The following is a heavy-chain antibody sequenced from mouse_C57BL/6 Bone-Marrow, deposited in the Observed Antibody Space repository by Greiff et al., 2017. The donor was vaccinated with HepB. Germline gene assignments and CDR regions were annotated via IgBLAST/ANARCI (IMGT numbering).Heavy chain of an antibody. Sequence: EVQLQQSGPELVKPGASVKISCKASGYTFTDYYMNWVKQSHGKSLEWIGDINPNNGGTSYNQKFKGKATLTVDKSSSTAYMERRSLTSEDSAVYYCASLNYEKDYWGQGTTLTVSS. CDR2: INPNNGGT. CDR3: ASLNYEKDY. V-gene: IGHV1-26*01. J-gene: IGHJ2*01. CDR1: GYTFTDYY. D-gene: IGHD2-1*01.